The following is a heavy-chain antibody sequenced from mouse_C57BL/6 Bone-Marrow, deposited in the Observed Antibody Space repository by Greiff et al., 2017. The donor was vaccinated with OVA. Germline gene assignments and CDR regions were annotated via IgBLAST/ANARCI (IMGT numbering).Heavy chain of an antibody. D-gene: IGHD2-4*01. CDR2: INPNNGGT. J-gene: IGHJ2*01. CDR1: GYTFTDYY. CDR3: ARRGELYDYDEGGSFDY. Sequence: DVQLQESGPELVKPGASVKISCKASGYTFTDYYMNWVKQSHGKSLEWIGDINPNNGGTSYNQKFKGKATLTVDKSSSTAYMELRSLTSEDSAVYYCARRGELYDYDEGGSFDYWGQGTTLTVSS. V-gene: IGHV1-26*01.